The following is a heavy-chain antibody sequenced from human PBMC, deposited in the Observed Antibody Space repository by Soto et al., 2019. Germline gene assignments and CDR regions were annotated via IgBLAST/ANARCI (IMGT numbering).Heavy chain of an antibody. CDR2: IYYSGST. CDR1: GGSISSSSYY. Sequence: SETLSLTCTVSGGSISSSSYYWGWIRQPPGKGLEWIGSIYYSGSTYYNPPLKSRVTISVDTSKNQFSLKLSSVTAADTAVYYCESHREGAVADFFDYWGQGTLVTVSS. V-gene: IGHV4-39*01. CDR3: ESHREGAVADFFDY. D-gene: IGHD6-19*01. J-gene: IGHJ4*02.